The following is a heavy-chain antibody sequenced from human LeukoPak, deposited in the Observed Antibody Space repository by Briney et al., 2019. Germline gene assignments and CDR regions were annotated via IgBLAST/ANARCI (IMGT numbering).Heavy chain of an antibody. Sequence: GGSLRLSCAASGFVLSDCGMHWVRQAPGKGLEWVAFVRNDGSNEYYVGSVKGRFTISRDKSKNTLYLQMNSLRAEDTAVYSCAKESDSGYHSEGPKNWGLGTLVTVSS. CDR3: AKESDSGYHSEGPKN. V-gene: IGHV3-30*02. D-gene: IGHD5-12*01. CDR1: GFVLSDCG. J-gene: IGHJ4*02. CDR2: VRNDGSNE.